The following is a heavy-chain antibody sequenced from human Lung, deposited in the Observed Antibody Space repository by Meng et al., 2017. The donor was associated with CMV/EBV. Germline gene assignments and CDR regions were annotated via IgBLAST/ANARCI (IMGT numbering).Heavy chain of an antibody. J-gene: IGHJ4*02. CDR3: ASFPPPGKQWLVTDY. V-gene: IGHV4-4*02. CDR2: IYHSGST. D-gene: IGHD6-19*01. CDR1: GVSISSSNW. Sequence: QVQLQESGPGLVKPWGTLSLTGAVSGVSISSSNWWSWVRQPPGKGLEWIGEIYHSGSTNYNPSLKSRVTISVDKSKNQFSLKLSSVTAADTAVYYCASFPPPGKQWLVTDYWGQGTLVTVS.